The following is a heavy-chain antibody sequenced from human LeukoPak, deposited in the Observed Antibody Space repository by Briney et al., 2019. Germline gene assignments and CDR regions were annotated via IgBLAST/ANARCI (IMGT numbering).Heavy chain of an antibody. Sequence: PGGSLRLSCAASGFTFSSYAMHWVRQAPGKGLEWVAVISYDGSNKYYADSVKGRFTISRDNSKNTLYLQMNSLRAEDTAVYYCAREQDSSSSGDAFDIWGQGTMVTVSS. J-gene: IGHJ3*02. D-gene: IGHD6-6*01. CDR3: AREQDSSSSGDAFDI. CDR1: GFTFSSYA. V-gene: IGHV3-30*01. CDR2: ISYDGSNK.